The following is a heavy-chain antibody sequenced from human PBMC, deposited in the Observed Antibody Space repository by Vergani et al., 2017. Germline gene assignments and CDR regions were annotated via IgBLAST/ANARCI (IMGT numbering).Heavy chain of an antibody. J-gene: IGHJ4*02. CDR2: ISWNSGSI. CDR1: GFTFDDYA. CDR3: AKVILGGVRDSLGYSYGWGSFDY. Sequence: EVQLVESGGGLVQPGRSLRLSCAASGFTFDDYAMHWVRQAPGKGLEWVSGISWNSGSIGYADSVKGRFTISRDNAKNSLYLQMNSLRAEDTALYYCAKVILGGVRDSLGYSYGWGSFDYWGQGTLVTVSS. V-gene: IGHV3-9*01. D-gene: IGHD5-18*01.